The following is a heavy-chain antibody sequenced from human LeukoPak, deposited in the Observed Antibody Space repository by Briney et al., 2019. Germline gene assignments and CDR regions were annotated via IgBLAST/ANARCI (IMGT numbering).Heavy chain of an antibody. Sequence: ASVKVSCKASGYTLTDYYIHWVRQAPGHGLEWMGLINPNSGGRNYAQKFQRRVTMTRDTSINTAYVEVSGLRSDDTAVYYCARTPSFGSVAFDIWGQGTVVTVSS. CDR3: ARTPSFGSVAFDI. CDR2: INPNSGGR. V-gene: IGHV1-2*02. J-gene: IGHJ3*02. CDR1: GYTLTDYY. D-gene: IGHD3-10*01.